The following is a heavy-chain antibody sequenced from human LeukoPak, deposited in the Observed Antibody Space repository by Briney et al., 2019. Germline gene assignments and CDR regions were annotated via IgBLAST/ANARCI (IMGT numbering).Heavy chain of an antibody. D-gene: IGHD3-22*01. V-gene: IGHV3-23*01. CDR3: AKDQVWIVVGSFDY. J-gene: IGHJ4*02. Sequence: PGGSLRLSCAASGFTFSSYAMSWVRQAPGKGLEWVSGISGSGGSTYYADSVKGRFTISRDNSKNTLYLQMTCLRAEDTAVYYCAKDQVWIVVGSFDYWGQGTLVTVSS. CDR2: ISGSGGST. CDR1: GFTFSSYA.